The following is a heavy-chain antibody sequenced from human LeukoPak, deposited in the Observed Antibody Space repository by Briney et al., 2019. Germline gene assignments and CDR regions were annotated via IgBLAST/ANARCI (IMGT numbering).Heavy chain of an antibody. V-gene: IGHV1-2*02. CDR1: GYTFTGYY. D-gene: IGHD3-22*01. CDR2: MNPNSGGT. J-gene: IGHJ4*02. Sequence: ASVKVSCKASGYTFTGYYVRWVRQAPGQGLEWMGWMNPNSGGTNSAQKFQGRVTMTRDTSISTAYMELSSLRSDDTAVYSCARGYYSDSSGYYPIWGQGTLVTVSS. CDR3: ARGYYSDSSGYYPI.